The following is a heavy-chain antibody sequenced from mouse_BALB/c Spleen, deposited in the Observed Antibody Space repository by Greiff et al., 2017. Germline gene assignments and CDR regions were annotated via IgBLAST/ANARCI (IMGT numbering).Heavy chain of an antibody. CDR3: ALSYYAISAYYFDY. CDR1: GFNIKDNY. V-gene: IGHV14-3*02. CDR2: IDPANGNT. J-gene: IGHJ2*01. Sequence: DVQLQESGAELVKPGASVKLSCTASGFNIKDNYMHWVKQRPEQGLEWLGRIDPANGNTKYDPKFQGKATITDDTSSNTAYLQLSSLTSEDTAAYYCALSYYAISAYYFDYWGQGTTLTVSS. D-gene: IGHD1-1*01.